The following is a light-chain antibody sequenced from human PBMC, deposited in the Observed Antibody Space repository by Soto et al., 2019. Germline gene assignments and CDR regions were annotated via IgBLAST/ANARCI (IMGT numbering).Light chain of an antibody. J-gene: IGKJ1*01. CDR2: DAS. CDR1: QSIRIW. Sequence: DIQMTQSPSTLSASVGDRVTITCRASQSIRIWLAWYQQKPGKAPQLLIYDASNLESGVPSRFSGSGSGTEFTLTISSLQPDDFATYYCQQSDSFSKTFGRGTKVEVK. V-gene: IGKV1-5*01. CDR3: QQSDSFSKT.